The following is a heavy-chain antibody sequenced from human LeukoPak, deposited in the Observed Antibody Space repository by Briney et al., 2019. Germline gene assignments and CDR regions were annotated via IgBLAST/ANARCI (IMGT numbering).Heavy chain of an antibody. CDR3: AKVEWPDAFSI. Sequence: GRSLRLSCAASGFIFSSYGMHWVRQAPGEGLEWVAVISYDGNDKYYADSVKGRFTISRDNSKNTLYLQMNSLRAEDTAVYYCAKVEWPDAFSIWGQGTMVTVSS. CDR2: ISYDGNDK. J-gene: IGHJ3*02. V-gene: IGHV3-30*18. D-gene: IGHD3-3*01. CDR1: GFIFSSYG.